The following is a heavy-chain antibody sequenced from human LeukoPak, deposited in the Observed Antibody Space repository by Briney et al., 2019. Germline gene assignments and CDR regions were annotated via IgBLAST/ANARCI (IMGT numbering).Heavy chain of an antibody. J-gene: IGHJ4*02. CDR3: ARGKGQLVLFDY. D-gene: IGHD6-6*01. CDR2: IYSGGST. V-gene: IGHV3-53*01. Sequence: PGGSLRPSCAASGFTVSSNYMSWVRQAPGKGLEWVSVIYSGGSTYYADSVKGRFTISRDNSKNTLYLQMNSLRAEDTAVYYCARGKGQLVLFDYWGQGTLVTVSS. CDR1: GFTVSSNY.